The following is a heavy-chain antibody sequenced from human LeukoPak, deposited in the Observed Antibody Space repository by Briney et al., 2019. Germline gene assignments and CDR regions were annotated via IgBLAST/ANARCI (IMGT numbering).Heavy chain of an antibody. Sequence: QPGGSLRLSCAASGFTVSSNYMSWVRQAPGKGLEWVSVIYSGGSTYYADSVKGRFTISRDNSKNTLYLQMNILRTEDTAVYYCASSVWFGELFIDYWGQGTLVTVSS. D-gene: IGHD3-10*01. J-gene: IGHJ4*02. CDR1: GFTVSSNY. V-gene: IGHV3-53*01. CDR2: IYSGGST. CDR3: ASSVWFGELFIDY.